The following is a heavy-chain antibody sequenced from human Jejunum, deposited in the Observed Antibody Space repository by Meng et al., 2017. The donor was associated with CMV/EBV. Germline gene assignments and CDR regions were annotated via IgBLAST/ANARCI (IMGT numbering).Heavy chain of an antibody. J-gene: IGHJ4*02. CDR1: GSTFSNYP. CDR3: ARDRNLTF. CDR2: IKEDGSEK. Sequence: SCVASGSTFSNYPMSWVRQAPGKGLEWVANIKEDGSEKYYVDAVKGRFTISRDNVENSLFLQMNSLRADDTAVYYCARDRNLTFWGQGTLVTVSS. V-gene: IGHV3-7*01. D-gene: IGHD3-9*01.